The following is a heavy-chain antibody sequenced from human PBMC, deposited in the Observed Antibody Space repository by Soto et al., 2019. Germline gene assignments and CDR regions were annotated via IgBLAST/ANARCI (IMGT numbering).Heavy chain of an antibody. V-gene: IGHV1-46*01. Sequence: ASVKASCKASGYTFTSYYMHWVRQAPGQGLEWMGIINPSGGSTSYAQKFQGRVTMTRDTSTSTVYMELSSLRSEDTAVYYCARDLSRLLGYCSSTSCYFRYYGMDVWGQGTTVTVSS. J-gene: IGHJ6*02. D-gene: IGHD2-2*01. CDR3: ARDLSRLLGYCSSTSCYFRYYGMDV. CDR1: GYTFTSYY. CDR2: INPSGGST.